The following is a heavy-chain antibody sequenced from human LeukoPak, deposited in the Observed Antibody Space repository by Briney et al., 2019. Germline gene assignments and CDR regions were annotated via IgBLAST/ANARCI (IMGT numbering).Heavy chain of an antibody. CDR2: IYYTGSN. Sequence: SESLSLTCTVSGGSITSYYWTWIRQPPGKGLEWIGYIYYTGSNTYNTSLKSRVTIPVKTPKTQSSWKRSSVTAADTAVYYCARRPNPYCGLDVWGQGTTVTVSS. CDR1: GGSITSYY. J-gene: IGHJ6*02. CDR3: ARRPNPYCGLDV. V-gene: IGHV4-59*08.